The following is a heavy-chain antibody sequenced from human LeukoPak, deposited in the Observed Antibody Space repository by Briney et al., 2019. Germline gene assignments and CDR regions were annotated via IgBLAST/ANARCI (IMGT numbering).Heavy chain of an antibody. CDR2: FNPKSGDT. CDR1: GYTITNNY. CDR3: ARDSSTWYSDYYYYMDV. D-gene: IGHD2/OR15-2a*01. J-gene: IGHJ6*03. Sequence: ASVKVSCKASGYTITNNYMHWVRQVPGQGLEWMGWFNPKSGDTNYPQKFQGRVTMTGGTSTSTAYMELSSLRSDDTARYFCARDSSTWYSDYYYYMDVWGKGATVTVSS. V-gene: IGHV1-2*02.